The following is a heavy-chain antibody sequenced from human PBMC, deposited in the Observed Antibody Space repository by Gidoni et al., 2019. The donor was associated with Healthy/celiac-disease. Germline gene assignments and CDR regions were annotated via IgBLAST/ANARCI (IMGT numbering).Heavy chain of an antibody. Sequence: EVQLVESAGGLVQLGGSLKLSRAAPGFTFSGSAMHWVRQASGKGLEWVGRIRSKANSYATAYAASVKGRFTISRDDSKNTAYLQMNSLKTEDTAVYYCTRQARGGDFWSGDAFDIWGQGTMVTVSS. CDR1: GFTFSGSA. CDR2: IRSKANSYAT. D-gene: IGHD3-3*01. CDR3: TRQARGGDFWSGDAFDI. V-gene: IGHV3-73*02. J-gene: IGHJ3*02.